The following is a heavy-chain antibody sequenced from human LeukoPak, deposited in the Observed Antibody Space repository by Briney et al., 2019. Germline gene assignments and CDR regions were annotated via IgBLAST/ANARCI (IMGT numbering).Heavy chain of an antibody. Sequence: PGGSLRLSCAASGFTFSSYGMHWVRQAPGKGLEWVAFIRYDGSNKYYADSVKGRFTISRDNSKNTLYLQMNSLRAEDTAVYYCAKGPSGGGVRGVVPPDYWGQGTLVTVSS. CDR1: GFTFSSYG. J-gene: IGHJ4*02. CDR3: AKGPSGGGVRGVVPPDY. V-gene: IGHV3-30*02. D-gene: IGHD3-10*01. CDR2: IRYDGSNK.